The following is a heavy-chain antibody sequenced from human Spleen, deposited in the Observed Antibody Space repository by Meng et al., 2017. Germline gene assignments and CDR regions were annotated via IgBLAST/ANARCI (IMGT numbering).Heavy chain of an antibody. Sequence: ASVKVSCKASGYTFTSYAMHWVRQAPGQRLEWMGWINAGNGNTKYSQKFQGRVTITRDTSASTAYMELSSLRSEDTAVYYCAMGSGSYYNVGLWGQGTLVTVSS. V-gene: IGHV1-3*01. J-gene: IGHJ4*02. CDR1: GYTFTSYA. CDR3: AMGSGSYYNVGL. CDR2: INAGNGNT. D-gene: IGHD3-10*01.